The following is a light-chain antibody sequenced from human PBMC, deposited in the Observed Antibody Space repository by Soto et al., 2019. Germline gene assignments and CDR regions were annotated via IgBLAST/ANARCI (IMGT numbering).Light chain of an antibody. CDR3: QKYNGWPWK. CDR1: QCVSSK. CDR2: GAS. Sequence: ETVMTQSPATLSLSPGEIATLSCSASQCVSSKLVWYQQKPGQAPRFLIYGASTRASGIPARFRGSGSGTEFTLTIDSLQSEDFAVYYCQKYNGWPWKFGLGTKVDIK. V-gene: IGKV3-15*01. J-gene: IGKJ1*01.